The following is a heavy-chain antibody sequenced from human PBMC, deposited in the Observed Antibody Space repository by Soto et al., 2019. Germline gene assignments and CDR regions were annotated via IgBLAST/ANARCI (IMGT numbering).Heavy chain of an antibody. CDR2: IYPGDSDT. D-gene: IGHD3-22*01. CDR1: GYSFTSYW. CDR3: ARRRKVVVITMKDAFDI. J-gene: IGHJ3*02. V-gene: IGHV5-51*01. Sequence: GESLKISCKGSGYSFTSYWIGWVRQMPGKGLEWMGIIYPGDSDTRYSPSFQGQVTISADKSISTAYLQWSSLKASDTAMYYCARRRKVVVITMKDAFDIWGQGTMVTVSS.